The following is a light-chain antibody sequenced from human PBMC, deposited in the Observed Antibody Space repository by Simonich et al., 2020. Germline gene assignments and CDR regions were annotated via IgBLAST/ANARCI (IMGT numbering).Light chain of an antibody. CDR2: VRTGGIMG. J-gene: IGLJ2*01. Sequence: QPVLTQPPSASASLGASVTLTCTLSSGYSNYKVDGYQQRPGKGSRFVMRVRTGGIMGSKGDGIPDRFSVLGSGLNRYLTIKNIQEEDESDYHCGADHGSGSNFVVVFGGGTKLTVL. V-gene: IGLV9-49*01. CDR3: GADHGSGSNFVVV. CDR1: SGYSNYK.